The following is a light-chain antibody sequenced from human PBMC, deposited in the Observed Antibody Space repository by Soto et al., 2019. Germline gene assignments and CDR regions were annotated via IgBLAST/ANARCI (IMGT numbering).Light chain of an antibody. V-gene: IGLV1-40*01. CDR3: QSYATTLSARYV. CDR2: GNI. CDR1: SANIGAGYD. J-gene: IGLJ1*01. Sequence: QSVLTQPPSVSGAPGERVTISCTGSSANIGAGYDVHWYQQRPGTAPKLLIFGNINRPSGVPDRFSGSKSGTSASLAITGLQAEDEGDYYCQSYATTLSARYVFGSGPKVTVL.